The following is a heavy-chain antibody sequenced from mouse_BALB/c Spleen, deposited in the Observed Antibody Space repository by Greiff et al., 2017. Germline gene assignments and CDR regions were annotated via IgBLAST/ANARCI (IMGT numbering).Heavy chain of an antibody. CDR2: INSNGGST. Sequence: EVQVVESGGGLVQPGGSLKLSCAASGFTFSSYGMSWVRQTPDKRLELVATINSNGGSTYYPDSVKGRFTISRDNAKNTLYLQMSSLKSEDTAMYYCARERSAFDYWGQGSTLTVSS. CDR3: ARERSAFDY. V-gene: IGHV5-6-3*01. CDR1: GFTFSSYG. J-gene: IGHJ2*01. D-gene: IGHD6-1*01.